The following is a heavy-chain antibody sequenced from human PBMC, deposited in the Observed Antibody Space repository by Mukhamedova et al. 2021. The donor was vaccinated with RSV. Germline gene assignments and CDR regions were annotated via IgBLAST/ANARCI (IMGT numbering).Heavy chain of an antibody. D-gene: IGHD2-2*01. CDR2: GIA. CDR3: ARAGDCSSTSCYSPHLYYYYMDV. J-gene: IGHJ6*03. Sequence: GIANYAQKFQGRVTITADKSTSTAYMELSSLRSEDTAVYYCARAGDCSSTSCYSPHLYYYYMDVWGQGTTVTVSS. V-gene: IGHV1-69*04.